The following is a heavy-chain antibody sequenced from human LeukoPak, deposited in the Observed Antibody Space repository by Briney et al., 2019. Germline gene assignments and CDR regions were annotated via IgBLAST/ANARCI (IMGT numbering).Heavy chain of an antibody. V-gene: IGHV3-20*04. CDR1: GFTFSSYA. Sequence: GGSLRLSCAASGFTFSSYAMNWVRQAPGKGLEWVSGINWNGGSTGYADSVKGRFTISRDNAKNSLYLQMNSLRAEDTALYYCARSRMATKGYNWFDPWGQGTLVTVSS. CDR2: INWNGGST. CDR3: ARSRMATKGYNWFDP. D-gene: IGHD5-24*01. J-gene: IGHJ5*02.